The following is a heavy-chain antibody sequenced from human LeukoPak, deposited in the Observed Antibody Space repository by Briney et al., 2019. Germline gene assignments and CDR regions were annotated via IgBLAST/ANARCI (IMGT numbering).Heavy chain of an antibody. Sequence: SEPLSLTCTVSGGSISSYYWSWIRQPPGKGLEWIGYIYYSGSTNYNPSLKSRVTISVDTSKNQFSLKLSSVTAADTAVYYCARELLGYCTNGVCYTGYYFDYWGQGTLVTVSS. V-gene: IGHV4-59*01. J-gene: IGHJ4*02. CDR2: IYYSGST. CDR1: GGSISSYY. CDR3: ARELLGYCTNGVCYTGYYFDY. D-gene: IGHD2-8*01.